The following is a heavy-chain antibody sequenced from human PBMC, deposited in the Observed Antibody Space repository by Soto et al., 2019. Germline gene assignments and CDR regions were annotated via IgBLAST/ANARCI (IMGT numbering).Heavy chain of an antibody. CDR2: ISSSGSTI. D-gene: IGHD3-3*01. J-gene: IGHJ3*02. Sequence: GGSLRLSCAASGFTFSDYYMSWIRQAPGKGLEWVSYISSSGSTIYYADSVKGRFTISRDNAKNSLYLQMNSLRAEDTAVYYCARVTIFGSQDASDIWGQGTMVTVSS. CDR3: ARVTIFGSQDASDI. CDR1: GFTFSDYY. V-gene: IGHV3-11*01.